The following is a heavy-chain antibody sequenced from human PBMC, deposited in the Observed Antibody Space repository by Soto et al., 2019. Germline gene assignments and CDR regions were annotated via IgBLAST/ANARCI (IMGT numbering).Heavy chain of an antibody. D-gene: IGHD2-2*01. CDR2: INHSGST. Sequence: SETLSLTCAVYGGSFSGYYWSWIRQPPGKGLEWIGEINHSGSTNYNPSLKSRVTISVDTSKNQFSLKLSSVTAADTAVYYCARGRRYCSSTSCYFRGVKNWFDPWGQGTLVTVSS. CDR1: GGSFSGYY. J-gene: IGHJ5*02. CDR3: ARGRRYCSSTSCYFRGVKNWFDP. V-gene: IGHV4-34*01.